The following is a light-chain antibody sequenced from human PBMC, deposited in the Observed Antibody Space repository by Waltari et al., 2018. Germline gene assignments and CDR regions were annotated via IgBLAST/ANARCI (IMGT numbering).Light chain of an antibody. V-gene: IGKV3-15*01. CDR2: GAS. CDR3: QHSDT. J-gene: IGKJ2*01. Sequence: DIVMTQSPGTLSVSPGEKATLSCRASQSVSSNVAWYQQKPGQSPRLLIYGASTRATGIPARFSGSGSGTDFTLTISSLQSEDFAVYYCQHSDTFGQGTKLEIK. CDR1: QSVSSN.